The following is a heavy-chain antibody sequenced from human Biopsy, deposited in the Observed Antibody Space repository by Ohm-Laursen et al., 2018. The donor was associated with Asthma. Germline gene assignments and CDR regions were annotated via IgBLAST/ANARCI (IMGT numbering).Heavy chain of an antibody. CDR1: GGSVSSDKYY. CDR2: IFYSGAT. V-gene: IGHV4-61*01. CDR3: ARGTIVAGIDY. J-gene: IGHJ4*02. Sequence: SETLSLTCSVSGGSVSSDKYYWSWIRQPPGKGLEWNAYIFYSGATNYNPALKSRVAQSIDTSKSQFSLRLNSLSAADTAVYYCARGTIVAGIDYWGRGTLVTVSS. D-gene: IGHD5-12*01.